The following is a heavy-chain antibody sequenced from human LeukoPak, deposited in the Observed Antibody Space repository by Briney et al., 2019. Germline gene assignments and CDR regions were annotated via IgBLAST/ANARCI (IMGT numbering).Heavy chain of an antibody. Sequence: SVKVSCKASGGTFSSYAISWVRQAPGQGLEWMGRIIPILGIANYAQKFQGRVTITADKSTSTAYMELSSLRSEDTAVYYCARESYTMVRGVINVPNAFDIWGQGTMVTVSS. D-gene: IGHD3-10*01. V-gene: IGHV1-69*04. CDR2: IIPILGIA. CDR3: ARESYTMVRGVINVPNAFDI. J-gene: IGHJ3*02. CDR1: GGTFSSYA.